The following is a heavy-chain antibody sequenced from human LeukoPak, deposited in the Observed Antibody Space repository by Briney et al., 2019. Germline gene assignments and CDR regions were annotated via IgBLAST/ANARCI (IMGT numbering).Heavy chain of an antibody. J-gene: IGHJ4*02. V-gene: IGHV3-23*01. CDR1: GFTFSTYA. CDR3: AKDPRHSTNWFFDY. CDR2: ITGSGDDA. D-gene: IGHD6-13*01. Sequence: GGSLRLSCAASGFTFSTYAMSWVRQAPGKGLEWVSSITGSGDDANHADSVKGRFTISRDNSKNTLYLQMNSLRAEDTAVYYCAKDPRHSTNWFFDYWGQGTLVTVSS.